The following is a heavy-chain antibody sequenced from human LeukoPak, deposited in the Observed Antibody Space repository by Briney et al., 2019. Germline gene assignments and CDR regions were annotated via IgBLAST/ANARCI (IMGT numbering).Heavy chain of an antibody. CDR1: GNTFSIYN. CDR3: ARDGPLIGIAAAAD. Sequence: ASVKVSCKASGNTFSIYNMHWVRQAPGQGLEWMGIINPSGGTSYAQKLQGRVTMTRDTSSSTVYMELRSLRSDDTAVYYCARDGPLIGIAAAADWGQGTLVTVSS. V-gene: IGHV1-46*01. CDR2: INPSGGT. D-gene: IGHD6-13*01. J-gene: IGHJ4*02.